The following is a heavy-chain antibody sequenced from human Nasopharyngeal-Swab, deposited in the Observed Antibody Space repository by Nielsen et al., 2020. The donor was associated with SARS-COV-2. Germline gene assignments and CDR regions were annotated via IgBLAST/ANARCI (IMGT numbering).Heavy chain of an antibody. CDR2: ISSSSRYI. CDR3: ARDFGLNYDTYAMDV. J-gene: IGHJ6*02. CDR1: GFTFNTYN. Sequence: GGSLRLSCVASGFTFNTYNMNWVRQAPGRGLEWVSSISSSSRYIYYADSLKGRFTISRDNAKNSLYLQMNSLRAEDTAVYYCARDFGLNYDTYAMDVWGQGTTVTVSS. D-gene: IGHD3-3*01. V-gene: IGHV3-21*01.